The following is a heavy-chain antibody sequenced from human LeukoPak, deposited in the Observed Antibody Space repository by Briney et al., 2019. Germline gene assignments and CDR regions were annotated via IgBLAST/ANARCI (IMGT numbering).Heavy chain of an antibody. V-gene: IGHV4-61*01. D-gene: IGHD3-22*01. J-gene: IGHJ4*02. CDR2: IYYSGST. CDR3: ARRGGGYYDSSGYYYY. CDR1: GGSVSSGSFY. Sequence: PSETLSLTCTVSGGSVSSGSFYWNWIRQPPGKGLEWIGYIYYSGSTSYNPSLKSRVTISVDTSKSQFSLKLSSVTAADTAVYYCARRGGGYYDSSGYYYYWGQGTLVTVSS.